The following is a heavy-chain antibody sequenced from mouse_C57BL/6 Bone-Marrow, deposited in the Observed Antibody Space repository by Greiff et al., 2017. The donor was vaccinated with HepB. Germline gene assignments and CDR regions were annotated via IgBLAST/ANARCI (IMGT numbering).Heavy chain of an antibody. Sequence: QVQLQQPGAELVKPGASVKLSCKASGYTFTSYWMHWVKQRPGQGLEWIGMIHPNSGSTNYNEKFKSKATLTVDKSSSTAYMQLSSLTSEDSAVYYCARSSYYDGSSYGWFAYWGQGTLVTVSA. V-gene: IGHV1-64*01. CDR3: ARSSYYDGSSYGWFAY. CDR1: GYTFTSYW. J-gene: IGHJ3*01. CDR2: IHPNSGST. D-gene: IGHD1-1*01.